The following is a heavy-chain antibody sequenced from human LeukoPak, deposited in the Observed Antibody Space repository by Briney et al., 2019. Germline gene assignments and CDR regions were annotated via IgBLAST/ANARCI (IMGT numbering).Heavy chain of an antibody. D-gene: IGHD6-6*01. CDR1: GGPFSGYH. CDR2: INHRGSN. J-gene: IGHJ4*02. V-gene: IGHV4-34*01. CDR3: GRGVGQLAPPWNY. Sequence: SEPLSLTCVVYGGPFSGYHWSWIRPSPGKGLEWIGEINHRGSNHHNPSLKRRGPMSINTSKNQFPLKLSFVTRADTAVYYCGRGVGQLAPPWNYWGQGTLVTVSS.